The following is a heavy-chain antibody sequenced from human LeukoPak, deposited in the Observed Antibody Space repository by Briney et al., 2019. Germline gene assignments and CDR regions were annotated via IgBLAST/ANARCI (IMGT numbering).Heavy chain of an antibody. V-gene: IGHV3-15*01. Sequence: GGSLRLSCAASGFTFSSYWMHWVRQAPGKGLEWVGRIKTKTVPGTTEYAAPVKGRFTISRDDSKNTLYLQMNSLKTEDTAVYYCTRGSNSDDSSDFDHWGQGTLVTVSS. CDR2: IKTKTVPGTT. J-gene: IGHJ4*02. CDR3: TRGSNSDDSSDFDH. CDR1: GFTFSSYW. D-gene: IGHD3-22*01.